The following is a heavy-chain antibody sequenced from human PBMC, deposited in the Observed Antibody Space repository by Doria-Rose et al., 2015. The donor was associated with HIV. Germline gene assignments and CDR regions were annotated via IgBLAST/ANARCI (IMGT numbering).Heavy chain of an antibody. CDR2: IFSDDER. J-gene: IGHJ4*02. Sequence: QITLKESGPVLVKPTETLTLTCTVSGVSLSSPGMGVSWIRQPPGKALEWLANIFSDDERSYTTSLKSSLTISRVTSTSQVVLTMTDMDPVDTATYYCARIKSSRWYHKYYFDFWGQGTLVIVSA. CDR3: ARIKSSRWYHKYYFDF. V-gene: IGHV2-26*01. CDR1: GVSLSSPGMG. D-gene: IGHD6-13*01.